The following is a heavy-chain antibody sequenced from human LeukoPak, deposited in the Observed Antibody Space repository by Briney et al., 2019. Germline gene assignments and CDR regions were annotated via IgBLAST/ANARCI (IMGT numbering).Heavy chain of an antibody. CDR2: IYSTGTT. Sequence: WETLSLTCTVSGGSISGYFWSWIRQPPGKGPDWIGYIYSTGTTNYSPSLSSRVTISVDTSKNQLSLNLRFVTATDTAVYHCARHNPPPTGFCSGTSCFMSGSQYFYMDVWGTGTSVTVS. D-gene: IGHD2-2*01. V-gene: IGHV4-4*09. CDR3: ARHNPPPTGFCSGTSCFMSGSQYFYMDV. CDR1: GGSISGYF. J-gene: IGHJ6*03.